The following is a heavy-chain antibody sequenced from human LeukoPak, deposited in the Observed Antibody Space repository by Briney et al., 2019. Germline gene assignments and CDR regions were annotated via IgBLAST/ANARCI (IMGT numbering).Heavy chain of an antibody. CDR1: GLTVGSNS. Sequence: GGSLRLSCAASGLTVGSNSMSWVRRSPGKGLVWVSVIYSGGSTYYADSVNGRFTISRDNSRNILFLQMSSLRAEDTALYYCAREDYWGQGTLVTVSS. V-gene: IGHV3-53*01. CDR3: AREDY. CDR2: IYSGGST. J-gene: IGHJ4*02.